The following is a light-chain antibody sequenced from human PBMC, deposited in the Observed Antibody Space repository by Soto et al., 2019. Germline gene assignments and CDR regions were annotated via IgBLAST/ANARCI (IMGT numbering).Light chain of an antibody. CDR3: SSYAGSNNSI. J-gene: IGLJ1*01. V-gene: IGLV2-8*01. CDR2: EVI. Sequence: QSALTQPPSASGAPGQSVTISYTGTSSDVGAYNYVSWYQQHPGKAPKLMIYEVIKRPSGVPDRFSGSKSGNTASLTVSGLRAEDEADYYCSSYAGSNNSIFGTGTKVTVL. CDR1: SSDVGAYNY.